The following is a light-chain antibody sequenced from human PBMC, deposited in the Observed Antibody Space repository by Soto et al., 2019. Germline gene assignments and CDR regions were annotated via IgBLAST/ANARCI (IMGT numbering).Light chain of an antibody. V-gene: IGKV1-5*01. CDR1: QSISDW. CDR2: DAS. Sequence: DIQMTQSPSTLSASVGDRVTITCRASQSISDWLAWYQQKPGKAPKLLIYDASSFESGVPSRFSGSGSGTEFTLTIRSLQPDDFATYYCQQYSSYWTFGQGTKVDIK. J-gene: IGKJ1*01. CDR3: QQYSSYWT.